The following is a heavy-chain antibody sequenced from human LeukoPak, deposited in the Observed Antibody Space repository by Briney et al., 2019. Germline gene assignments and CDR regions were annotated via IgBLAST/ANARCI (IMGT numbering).Heavy chain of an antibody. CDR1: GFTFSNYA. D-gene: IGHD2-15*01. V-gene: IGHV3-23*01. J-gene: IGHJ4*02. CDR2: ITGSGGGT. CDR3: AKRIPSWYYVDY. Sequence: GGSLRLSCAASGFTFSNYAMTWVRQPPGKGLEWVSAITGSGGGTYYADSVKGRFIISRDNSKNTLYLQMNSLRAEDTAIYYCAKRIPSWYYVDYWGQGTLVTVSS.